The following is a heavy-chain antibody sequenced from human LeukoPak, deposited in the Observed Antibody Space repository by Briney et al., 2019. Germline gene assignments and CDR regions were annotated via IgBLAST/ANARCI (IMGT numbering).Heavy chain of an antibody. Sequence: GGSLRLSCAASGFTFSSYSMNWVRQAPGKGLEWVSSISSSSSYIYYADSVKGRFTISRDNAKNSLYLQMNSLRAEDTAVYYCASYDGDYGYYFDYWGQGTLVTVSS. D-gene: IGHD4-17*01. CDR3: ASYDGDYGYYFDY. CDR2: ISSSSSYI. V-gene: IGHV3-21*01. J-gene: IGHJ4*02. CDR1: GFTFSSYS.